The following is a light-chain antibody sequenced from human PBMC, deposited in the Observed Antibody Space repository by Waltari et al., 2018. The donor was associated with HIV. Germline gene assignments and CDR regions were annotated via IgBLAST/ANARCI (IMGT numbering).Light chain of an antibody. CDR3: QSADSSGAYRV. CDR2: KDS. V-gene: IGLV3-25*03. CDR1: AFPKEY. Sequence: SSELTQPPSVSVSPGQTARITCYGAAFPKEYAYWYQQKPGQAPVLVIYKDSERPSGIPERFSGSSEGTTVTLTISGVQAEDEADYYCQSADSSGAYRVFGGGTKLTV. J-gene: IGLJ3*02.